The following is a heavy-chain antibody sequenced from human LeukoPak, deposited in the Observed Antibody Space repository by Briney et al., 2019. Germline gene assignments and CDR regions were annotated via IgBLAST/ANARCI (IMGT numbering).Heavy chain of an antibody. J-gene: IGHJ4*02. CDR3: ARAARTYYDSSGYEAQNY. CDR2: IIPILGTA. D-gene: IGHD3-22*01. Sequence: GASVKVSCKASGGTFSSYAISWVRQAPGQGLEWMGWIIPILGTAHYAQKFQARGTITTDDSTNSVYMELSSLRSGDTAVYYCARAARTYYDSSGYEAQNYWGQGTLVTVSS. CDR1: GGTFSSYA. V-gene: IGHV1-69*05.